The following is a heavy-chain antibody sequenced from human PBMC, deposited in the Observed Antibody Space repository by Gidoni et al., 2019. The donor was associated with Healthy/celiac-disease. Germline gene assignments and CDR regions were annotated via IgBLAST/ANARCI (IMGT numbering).Heavy chain of an antibody. CDR3: AKEMYYYDSSGYQHAFDI. J-gene: IGHJ3*02. CDR2: ISGSGGST. Sequence: EVQLLESGGGLVQPGGSLRLSCAASGFTLSSYAMSWVRQAPGKGLEWVSAISGSGGSTYYADSVKGRFTISRDNSKNTLYLQMNSLRAEDTAVYYCAKEMYYYDSSGYQHAFDIWGQGTMVTVSS. D-gene: IGHD3-22*01. CDR1: GFTLSSYA. V-gene: IGHV3-23*01.